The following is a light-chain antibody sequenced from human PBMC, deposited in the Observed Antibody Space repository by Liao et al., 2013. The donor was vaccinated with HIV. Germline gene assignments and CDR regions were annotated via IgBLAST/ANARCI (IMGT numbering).Light chain of an antibody. J-gene: IGLJ2*01. CDR2: HDS. CDR1: YLGSKF. CDR3: QVWDNSIVF. V-gene: IGLV3-1*01. Sequence: SFQLIQPPSVSVSPGQRATISCSGDYLGSKFVSWYQHKPGQSPVLIIYHDSKRPSGIPERFSGSNAGNTVTLTITGTQAMDEAVYYCQVWDNSIVFFGGGTKLTVL.